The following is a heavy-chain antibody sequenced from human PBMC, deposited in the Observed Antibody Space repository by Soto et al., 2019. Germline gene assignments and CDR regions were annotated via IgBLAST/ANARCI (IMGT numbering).Heavy chain of an antibody. CDR3: ARTRNLDV. Sequence: KPSETLSLTCAVYGGSLSGYYGNWIRQSPGKGLEWIGEINHSGSTNYNPSLKSRVTISIDTSKNQFSLKLSSVTAADTAVYYCARTRNLDVWGQGTTVTVSS. CDR2: INHSGST. CDR1: GGSLSGYY. D-gene: IGHD1-1*01. J-gene: IGHJ6*02. V-gene: IGHV4-34*01.